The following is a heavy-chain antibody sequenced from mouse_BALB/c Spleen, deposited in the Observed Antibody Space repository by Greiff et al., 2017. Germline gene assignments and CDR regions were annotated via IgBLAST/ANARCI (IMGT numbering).Heavy chain of an antibody. D-gene: IGHD2-4*01. CDR2: IDPANGNT. CDR3: KRNYDDAMDY. V-gene: IGHV14-3*02. Sequence: EVQLQQSGAELVKPGASVKLSCTASGFNIKDTYMHWVKQRPEQGLEWIGRIDPANGNTKYDPKFQGKATITADTSSNTAYLQLSSLTSEDTAVYYCKRNYDDAMDYWGQGTSVTVSS. J-gene: IGHJ4*01. CDR1: GFNIKDTY.